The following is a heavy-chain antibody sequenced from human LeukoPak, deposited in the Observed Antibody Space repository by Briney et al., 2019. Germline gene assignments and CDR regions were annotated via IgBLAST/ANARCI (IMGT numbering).Heavy chain of an antibody. CDR2: IYYSGST. J-gene: IGHJ4*02. CDR3: ARQLCTNGICYIFDY. D-gene: IGHD2-8*01. V-gene: IGHV4-39*01. CDR1: GGSISSSTSY. Sequence: SETLSLTCTVSGGSISSSTSYWGWIRQPPGKGLEWIGTIYYSGSTYYNPSLKSRVTISVDTSKNQFSLKLSSVTAADTAVYYCARQLCTNGICYIFDYWGQGTLVTVSS.